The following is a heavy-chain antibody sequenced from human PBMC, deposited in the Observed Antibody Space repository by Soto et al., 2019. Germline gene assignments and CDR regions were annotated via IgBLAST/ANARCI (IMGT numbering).Heavy chain of an antibody. Sequence: NPGGSLRLSCAASGFTFSDYYMSWIRQAPGKGLEWVSYISSSGSTIYYADSVKGRFTISRDNAKNSLYLQMNSLRAEDTAVYYCARDRTILNYYYYGMDVWGQGTTVTVSS. CDR1: GFTFSDYY. V-gene: IGHV3-11*01. CDR2: ISSSGSTI. D-gene: IGHD3-3*01. J-gene: IGHJ6*02. CDR3: ARDRTILNYYYYGMDV.